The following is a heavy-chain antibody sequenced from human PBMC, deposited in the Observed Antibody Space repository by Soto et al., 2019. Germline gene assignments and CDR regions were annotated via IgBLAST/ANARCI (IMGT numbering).Heavy chain of an antibody. V-gene: IGHV1-46*01. J-gene: IGHJ2*01. CDR1: GYSFTNYC. D-gene: IGHD2-15*01. Sequence: QGQLVQSGADVKKPGTSVKVSCKAAGYSFTNYCMYWVRQAPGQGLEWMGMISPRTGSTRYAQKFQDRVTLTRDTSTTTVYMELSTLISDDTAVYYCARDGGLLTASWHYDLWGPGTLVTVSS. CDR2: ISPRTGST. CDR3: ARDGGLLTASWHYDL.